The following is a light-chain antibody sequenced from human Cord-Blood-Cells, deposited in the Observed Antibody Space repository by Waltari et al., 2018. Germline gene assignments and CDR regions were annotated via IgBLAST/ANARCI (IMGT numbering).Light chain of an antibody. CDR3: QQYNNWPPLT. V-gene: IGKV3-15*01. CDR2: GAS. CDR1: RSVSRN. Sequence: EIVMTQSPSTLSVSPRERATLSCRASRSVSRNLAWYQQKPGQAPRLLIYGASTRATGIPARFSGSGSGTEFTLTISSLQSEDFAVYYCQQYNNWPPLTFGGGTKVEIK. J-gene: IGKJ4*01.